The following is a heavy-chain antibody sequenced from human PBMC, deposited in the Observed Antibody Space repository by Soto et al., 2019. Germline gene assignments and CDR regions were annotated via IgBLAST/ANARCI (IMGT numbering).Heavy chain of an antibody. CDR1: GYTFTSYA. CDR3: ARTNQYNPMVRGVIMNPPFDY. Sequence: GASVKASCKASGYTFTSYAMHWVRQAPGQRLEWMGWINAGNGNTKYSQKFQGRVTITRDTSASTAYMELSSLRSEDTAVYYCARTNQYNPMVRGVIMNPPFDYWGQGTLVTVSS. J-gene: IGHJ4*02. V-gene: IGHV1-3*01. CDR2: INAGNGNT. D-gene: IGHD3-10*01.